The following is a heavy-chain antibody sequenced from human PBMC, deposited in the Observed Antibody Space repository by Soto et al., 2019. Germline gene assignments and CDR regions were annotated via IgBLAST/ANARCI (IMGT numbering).Heavy chain of an antibody. CDR1: GGSISSYY. V-gene: IGHV4-30-4*01. Sequence: SETLSLTCTVSGGSISSYYWSWIRQPPGKGLEWIGYIYYSGSTYYNPSLKSRVTISVDTSKNQFSLKLSSVTAADTAVYYCARANYYDSSGYYSWGRNYYYYGMDVWGQGTTVTVSS. CDR2: IYYSGST. D-gene: IGHD3-22*01. J-gene: IGHJ6*02. CDR3: ARANYYDSSGYYSWGRNYYYYGMDV.